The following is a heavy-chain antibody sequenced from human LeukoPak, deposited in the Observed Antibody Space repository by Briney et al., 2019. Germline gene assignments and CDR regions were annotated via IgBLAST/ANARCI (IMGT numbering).Heavy chain of an antibody. J-gene: IGHJ4*02. D-gene: IGHD2-8*02. CDR2: INPNSGGT. CDR3: ARDRTGALLFDY. CDR1: GYTFTDYF. V-gene: IGHV1-2*06. Sequence: EASVKVSCKAPGYTFTDYFMHWVRQAPGQGLEWMGRINPNSGGTNYAQKFQGRVTMTRDTSISTAYMELSGLRSDDTAVYYCARDRTGALLFDYWGQGTLVTVSS.